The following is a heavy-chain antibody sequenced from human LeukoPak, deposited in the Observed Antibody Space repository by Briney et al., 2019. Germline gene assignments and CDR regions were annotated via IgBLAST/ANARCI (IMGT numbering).Heavy chain of an antibody. D-gene: IGHD5-12*01. V-gene: IGHV1-58*02. CDR2: IVVGSGNT. Sequence: ASVKVSCKASGFTFTSSAMQWVRHARGQRLEWIGWIVVGSGNTNYAQKFQERVTITRDMSTSTAYMELSSLRSEDTAVYYCAAGPGATPSVFWGQGTLVTVSS. CDR1: GFTFTSSA. J-gene: IGHJ4*02. CDR3: AAGPGATPSVF.